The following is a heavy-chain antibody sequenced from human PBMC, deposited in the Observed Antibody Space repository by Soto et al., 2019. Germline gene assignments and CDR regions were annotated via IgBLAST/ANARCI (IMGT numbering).Heavy chain of an antibody. J-gene: IGHJ4*02. Sequence: GGSLRLSCAASGFTFSSYAMSWVRQAPGKGLEWVSAISGSGGSTYYADSVKGRFTISRDNSKNTLYLQMNSLRAEDTAVYYCAKDQEGYYYGSGSPPDYWGQGTLVPVSS. D-gene: IGHD3-10*01. CDR2: ISGSGGST. CDR1: GFTFSSYA. CDR3: AKDQEGYYYGSGSPPDY. V-gene: IGHV3-23*01.